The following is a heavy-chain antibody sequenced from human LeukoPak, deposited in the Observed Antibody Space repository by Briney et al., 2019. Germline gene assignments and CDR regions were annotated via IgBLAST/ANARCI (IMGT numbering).Heavy chain of an antibody. CDR3: AKVGSSWYLEDYYFDY. V-gene: IGHV3-30*18. CDR2: ISNDGSNK. CDR1: GFTFSSYG. J-gene: IGHJ4*02. D-gene: IGHD6-13*01. Sequence: GGSLRLSCAASGFTFSSYGMHWVRQAPGKGLEWVAVISNDGSNKYYTDSMKGRFTVSRDNSKNTLYLQMNSLRAEDTAVYYCAKVGSSWYLEDYYFDYWGQGTLVTVSS.